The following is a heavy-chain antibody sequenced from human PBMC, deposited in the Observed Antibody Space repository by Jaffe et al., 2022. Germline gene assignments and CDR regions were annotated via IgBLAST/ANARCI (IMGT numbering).Heavy chain of an antibody. CDR1: GGSISSHY. V-gene: IGHV4-59*11. CDR3: ASGLRPNDWNSPFDV. J-gene: IGHJ3*01. Sequence: QVQLQESGPGLVKPSETLSLTCTVSGGSISSHYWNWIRQPPGKGLEWIGNIFYSGSTNYNPSLKSRVTISVDTSKNQFSLNLNSVTAADTAVYYCASGLRPNDWNSPFDVWGQGTMVAVSS. D-gene: IGHD1-7*01. CDR2: IFYSGST.